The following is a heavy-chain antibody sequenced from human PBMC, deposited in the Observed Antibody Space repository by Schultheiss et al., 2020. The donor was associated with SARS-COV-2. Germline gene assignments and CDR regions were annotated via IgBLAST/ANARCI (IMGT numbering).Heavy chain of an antibody. Sequence: GGSLRLSCAASGFTFSTYWLSWVRQAPGKGLEWVSVTYTDGTAYYADSVKGRFTMSRDNSQNTLFLQMNSLRPEDTAIYYCAKSLYRTYFYDASGYGSWFDSWGQGTLVTVSS. J-gene: IGHJ5*01. CDR2: TYTDGTA. V-gene: IGHV3-66*02. D-gene: IGHD3-22*01. CDR3: AKSLYRTYFYDASGYGSWFDS. CDR1: GFTFSTYW.